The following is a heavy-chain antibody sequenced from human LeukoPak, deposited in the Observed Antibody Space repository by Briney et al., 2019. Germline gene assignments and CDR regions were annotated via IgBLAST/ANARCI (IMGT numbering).Heavy chain of an antibody. CDR2: IYTSGST. CDR1: GGSISSYY. V-gene: IGHV4-4*07. CDR3: AREIVVVVAHYYYMDV. D-gene: IGHD2-15*01. Sequence: PSETLSLTCTVSGGSISSYYWSWIRQPAGKGLEWIGRIYTSGSTNYNPSLKSRVTMSVDTSKNQFSLRLSSVTAADTAVYYCAREIVVVVAHYYYMDVWGKGTTVTISS. J-gene: IGHJ6*03.